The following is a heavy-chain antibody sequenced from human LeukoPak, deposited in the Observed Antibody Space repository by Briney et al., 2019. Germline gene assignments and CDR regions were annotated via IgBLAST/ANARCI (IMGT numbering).Heavy chain of an antibody. CDR1: GFTFSSYE. V-gene: IGHV3-48*03. D-gene: IGHD3-10*01. Sequence: GGSLRLSCVVSGFTFSSYEMNWVRQAPGKGLEWVSSISASSSTIYYADSVKGRFTISRDTAKNTLYLQMNSLRAEDTALYYCARIHPCYYGSGSYLMGNYYYGMDVWGQGTTVTVSS. J-gene: IGHJ6*02. CDR2: ISASSSTI. CDR3: ARIHPCYYGSGSYLMGNYYYGMDV.